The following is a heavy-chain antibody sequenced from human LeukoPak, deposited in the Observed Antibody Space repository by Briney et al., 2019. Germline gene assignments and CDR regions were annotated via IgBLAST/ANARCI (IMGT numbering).Heavy chain of an antibody. J-gene: IGHJ4*02. Sequence: ASVKVSCKVSGYTLTELSMHWVRQAPGKGLEWMGGFDPEDGETIYAQKFQGRVTMTEDTSTDTAYMELSSLRSEDTAVYYCAAGSHYNWNYQWGVDNWGQGTLVTVSS. CDR1: GYTLTELS. CDR2: FDPEDGET. D-gene: IGHD1-7*01. V-gene: IGHV1-24*01. CDR3: AAGSHYNWNYQWGVDN.